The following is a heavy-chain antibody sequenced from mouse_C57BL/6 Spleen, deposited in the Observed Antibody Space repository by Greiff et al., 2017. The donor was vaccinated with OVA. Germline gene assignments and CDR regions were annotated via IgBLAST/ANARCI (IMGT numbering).Heavy chain of an antibody. Sequence: QVQLQQPGTELVKPGASVKLSCKASGYTFTRYWMHWVKQRPGQGLVWIGNINPSNGGANYNEKFKSKATLSVDKSSSTAYMQLSSLTSEDSAVYYCARPLYGDWYFYVWGTGTTVTVYS. D-gene: IGHD1-1*02. V-gene: IGHV1-53*01. CDR3: ARPLYGDWYFYV. CDR2: INPSNGGA. CDR1: GYTFTRYW. J-gene: IGHJ1*03.